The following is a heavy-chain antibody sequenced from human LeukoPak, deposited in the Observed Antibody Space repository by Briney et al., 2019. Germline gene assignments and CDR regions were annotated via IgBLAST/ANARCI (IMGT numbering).Heavy chain of an antibody. V-gene: IGHV1-18*01. D-gene: IGHD2-2*01. CDR2: ISAYNGNT. CDR1: GYTFTSYG. J-gene: IGHJ4*02. CDR3: AREYCSSTSCLPLDY. Sequence: ASVKVSCKASGYTFTSYGISWVRQAPGQGLEWMGWISAYNGNTNYAQKLQGRVTMTTDTSTSTAYMELRSLRSDDTAVYYRAREYCSSTSCLPLDYWGQGTLVTVSS.